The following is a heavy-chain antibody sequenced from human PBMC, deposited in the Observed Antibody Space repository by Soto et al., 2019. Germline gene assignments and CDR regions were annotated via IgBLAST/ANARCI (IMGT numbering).Heavy chain of an antibody. CDR3: ARGSLVPAAGFDP. Sequence: GGSLRLSCAASGFTFSNYAMSWVRQAPGKGLEWVSSITDSGGSTYFADSAKGRFTISRDSSKNSLYLQMNSLRDEDTAVYYCARGSLVPAAGFDPWGQGTLVTVSS. D-gene: IGHD2-2*01. V-gene: IGHV3-23*01. CDR2: ITDSGGST. J-gene: IGHJ5*02. CDR1: GFTFSNYA.